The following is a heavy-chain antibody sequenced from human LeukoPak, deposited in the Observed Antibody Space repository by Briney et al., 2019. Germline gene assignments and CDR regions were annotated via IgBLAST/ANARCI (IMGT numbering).Heavy chain of an antibody. Sequence: ASVKVSCKASGGTFSSYAISWVRQAPGQGLEWMGRIIPILGIANYAQKFQGRVTITADKSTSTAYMELSSLRSEDTAVYYCARSFGHIAAAGGLMDAFDIWGQGTMVTVSS. D-gene: IGHD6-13*01. J-gene: IGHJ3*02. CDR2: IIPILGIA. CDR1: GGTFSSYA. V-gene: IGHV1-69*04. CDR3: ARSFGHIAAAGGLMDAFDI.